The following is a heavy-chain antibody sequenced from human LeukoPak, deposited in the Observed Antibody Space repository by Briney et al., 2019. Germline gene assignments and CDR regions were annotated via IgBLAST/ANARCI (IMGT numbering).Heavy chain of an antibody. CDR1: GFTFSSYG. J-gene: IGHJ4*02. CDR3: AKTMSPYYYDSSGF. V-gene: IGHV3-30*02. CDR2: IRYDGTNK. Sequence: GGSLRLSCAASGFTFSSYGMHWVRQAPGKGLEWVAFIRYDGTNKYYADSVKGRFTISRDNSKNTLYLQMNSLRAEDTAVYYCAKTMSPYYYDSSGFWGQGTPVTVSS. D-gene: IGHD3-22*01.